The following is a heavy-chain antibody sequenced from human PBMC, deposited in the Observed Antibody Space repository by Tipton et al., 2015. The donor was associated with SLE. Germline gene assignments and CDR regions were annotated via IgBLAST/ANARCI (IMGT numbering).Heavy chain of an antibody. Sequence: TLSLTCTVSGGSIIDSNYYWGWIRQPPGKGLEWIGSIYYSGTTYCNPSLKSRVTISVDTSKNQFSLKLSSVTAADTAVYYCAREKVLLRGDAFDIWGQGTMVTVSS. J-gene: IGHJ3*02. CDR3: AREKVLLRGDAFDI. V-gene: IGHV4-39*07. CDR1: GGSIIDSNYY. D-gene: IGHD2-15*01. CDR2: IYYSGTT.